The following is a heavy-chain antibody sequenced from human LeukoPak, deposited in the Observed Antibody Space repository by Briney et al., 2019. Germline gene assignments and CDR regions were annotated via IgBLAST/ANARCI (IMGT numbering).Heavy chain of an antibody. CDR3: AREFSWSGVFDY. V-gene: IGHV4-59*01. CDR2: IYDSGST. Sequence: SETLSLTCAIYGGSFSGYYWSWIRQPPGKGLEWIGHIYDSGSTNYNPSLKSRVTISVDTSKNQFSLKLSSVTAADTAVYYCAREFSWSGVFDYRGQGTLVTVSS. CDR1: GGSFSGYY. J-gene: IGHJ4*02. D-gene: IGHD3-3*01.